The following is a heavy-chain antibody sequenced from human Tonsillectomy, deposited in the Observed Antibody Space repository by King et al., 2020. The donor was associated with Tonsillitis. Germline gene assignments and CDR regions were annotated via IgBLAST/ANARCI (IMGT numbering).Heavy chain of an antibody. V-gene: IGHV3-15*01. J-gene: IGHJ4*02. CDR3: TTDILSGSSHDY. CDR2: IKSKTDGGTT. CDR1: GFTFSNAW. Sequence: VQLVESGGGLVKPGGSLRLSCAASGFTFSNAWMSWVRQAPGKGLEWVGRIKSKTDGGTTDYAAPVKGRFTIPRHDSKNTLYLQMNSLKTEDTAVYYCTTDILSGSSHDYWGQGTLVTVSS. D-gene: IGHD1-26*01.